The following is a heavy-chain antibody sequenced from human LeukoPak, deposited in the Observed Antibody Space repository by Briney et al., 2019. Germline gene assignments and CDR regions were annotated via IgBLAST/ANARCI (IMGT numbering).Heavy chain of an antibody. CDR2: IYPGDSDT. D-gene: IGHD3-10*01. J-gene: IGHJ5*02. V-gene: IGHV5-51*01. CDR3: ARVELTMVRGVIAGYNWFDP. CDR1: GYSFTSYW. Sequence: GESLKISCKGSGYSFTSYWIGWVRPMPGKGLEWMGIIYPGDSDTRYSPSFQGQVTISADKSISTAYLQWSSLKASDTAMYYCARVELTMVRGVIAGYNWFDPWGQGTLVTVSS.